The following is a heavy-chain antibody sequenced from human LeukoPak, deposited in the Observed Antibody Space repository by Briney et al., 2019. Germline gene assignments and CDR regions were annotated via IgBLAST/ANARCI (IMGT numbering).Heavy chain of an antibody. CDR2: VYPGDSDT. Sequence: GESLKISCKGSGYSFTTCWIGWVRQMPGKGLEWMGIVYPGDSDTKYSPSFQGQVTISADKSISTAYLQWSSLKASDNAMYYCARPIDFGSGGGLFWGQGTLVTVSS. CDR1: GYSFTTCW. V-gene: IGHV5-51*01. D-gene: IGHD3-10*01. CDR3: ARPIDFGSGGGLF. J-gene: IGHJ4*02.